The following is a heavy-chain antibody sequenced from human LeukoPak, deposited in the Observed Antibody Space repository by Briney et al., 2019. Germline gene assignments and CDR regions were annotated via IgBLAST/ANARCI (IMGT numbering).Heavy chain of an antibody. D-gene: IGHD3-10*01. CDR3: ASRGPYYYGSGSYYY. CDR2: ISSSGSTI. Sequence: GGSLRPSCAASGFTFSDYYMGWIRQAPGKGLEWVSYISSSGSTIYYADSVKGRFTISRDNAKNSLYLQMNSLRAEDTAVYYCASRGPYYYGSGSYYYWGQGTLVTVSS. J-gene: IGHJ4*02. CDR1: GFTFSDYY. V-gene: IGHV3-11*04.